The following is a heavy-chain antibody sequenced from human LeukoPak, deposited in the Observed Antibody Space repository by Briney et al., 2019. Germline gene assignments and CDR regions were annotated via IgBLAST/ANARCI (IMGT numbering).Heavy chain of an antibody. V-gene: IGHV1-24*01. CDR3: VFPLSFGAALDY. CDR2: FYPEDGET. CDR1: GYTLTELS. Sequence: ASVTVFCKVSGYTLTELSMHWVRQAPGKGREWMGGFYPEDGETIYAQKFQGRVTMTEDTSTDTAYMELSSLRSEDTAVYYCVFPLSFGAALDYWGQGTLVTVSS. D-gene: IGHD3-10*01. J-gene: IGHJ4*02.